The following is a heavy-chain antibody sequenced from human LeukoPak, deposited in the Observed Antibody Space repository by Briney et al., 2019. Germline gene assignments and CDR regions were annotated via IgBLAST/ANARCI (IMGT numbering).Heavy chain of an antibody. CDR3: ARDSPLFYYDSSGYDY. D-gene: IGHD3-22*01. V-gene: IGHV1-69*05. CDR1: GGTFSSYA. J-gene: IGHJ4*02. CDR2: IIPIFGTA. Sequence: SVKVSCKASGGTFSSYAISWVRQAPGQGLEWMGGIIPIFGTANYAQKLQGRVTMTTDTSTSTAYMELRSLRSDDTAVYYCARDSPLFYYDSSGYDYWGQGTLVTVSS.